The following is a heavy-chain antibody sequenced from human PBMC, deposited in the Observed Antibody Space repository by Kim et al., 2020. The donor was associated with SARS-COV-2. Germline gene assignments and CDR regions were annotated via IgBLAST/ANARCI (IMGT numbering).Heavy chain of an antibody. D-gene: IGHD6-19*01. CDR2: ISSSSSTI. Sequence: GGSLRLSCAASGFTFSSYSMNWVRQAPGKGLEWVSYISSSSSTIYYADSVKGRFTISRDNAKNSLYLQMNSLRDEDTAVYYCARDPEGSGWYGNWFDPWGQGTLVTVSS. V-gene: IGHV3-48*02. CDR3: ARDPEGSGWYGNWFDP. CDR1: GFTFSSYS. J-gene: IGHJ5*02.